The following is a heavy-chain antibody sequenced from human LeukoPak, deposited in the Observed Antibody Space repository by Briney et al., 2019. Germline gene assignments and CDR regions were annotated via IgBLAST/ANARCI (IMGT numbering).Heavy chain of an antibody. CDR1: GYTFTSYG. V-gene: IGHV1-18*01. D-gene: IGHD3-10*01. J-gene: IGHJ3*02. CDR2: ISAYNGNT. Sequence: GALVKVSCKASGYTFTSYGISWVRQAPGQGLEWMGWISAYNGNTNYAQKLQGRVTMTTGTSTSTAYMELRSLRSDDTAVYYCARDRLLWFGEPDAFDIWGQGTMVTVSS. CDR3: ARDRLLWFGEPDAFDI.